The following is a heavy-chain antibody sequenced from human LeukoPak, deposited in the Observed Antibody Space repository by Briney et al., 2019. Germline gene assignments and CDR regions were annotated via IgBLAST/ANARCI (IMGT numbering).Heavy chain of an antibody. J-gene: IGHJ6*02. CDR3: ASKRLVTAIKTPYGMDV. CDR1: GYTFTSYY. CDR2: INPSAGST. D-gene: IGHD2-21*02. Sequence: ASVKVSCKASGYTFTSYYMHWVRQAPGQGLEWMGIINPSAGSTRNAQKFQGRVTMTKDTSTSTVYMELSSLRSEDTAVYYCASKRLVTAIKTPYGMDVWGQGTTVTVSS. V-gene: IGHV1-46*01.